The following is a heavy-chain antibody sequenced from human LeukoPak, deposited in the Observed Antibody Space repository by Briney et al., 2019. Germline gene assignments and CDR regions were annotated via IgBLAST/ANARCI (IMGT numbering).Heavy chain of an antibody. V-gene: IGHV3-21*01. Sequence: PGGSLRLSGAASGFTFSSYSMNWLRQAPGKGLEWVSSISSSSSYIYYADSVKGRFTISRDNAKNSLYLQMNSLRAEDTAVYYCARALLDGSDAFDIWGQGTMVTVSS. CDR3: ARALLDGSDAFDI. CDR2: ISSSSSYI. D-gene: IGHD3-10*01. CDR1: GFTFSSYS. J-gene: IGHJ3*02.